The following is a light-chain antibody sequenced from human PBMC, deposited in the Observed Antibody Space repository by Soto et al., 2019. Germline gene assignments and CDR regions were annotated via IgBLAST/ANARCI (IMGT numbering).Light chain of an antibody. CDR2: DAS. V-gene: IGKV1-39*01. J-gene: IGKJ3*01. CDR1: QSTGKY. Sequence: DIQMTQSPSSLSASIGDRVSITCRSSQSTGKYLNWYQHKPGEAPRLLIYDASHLQSGVPSRFSGSASGTDFTLTISSLQPEDSATYYCQQSFSIPFTFGPG. CDR3: QQSFSIPFT.